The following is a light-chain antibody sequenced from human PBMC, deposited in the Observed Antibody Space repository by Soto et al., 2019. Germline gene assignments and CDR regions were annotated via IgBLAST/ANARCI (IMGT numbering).Light chain of an antibody. CDR1: QSINTN. J-gene: IGKJ4*01. V-gene: IGKV3-15*01. CDR2: HAS. CDR3: QQYTVWPFT. Sequence: PGERATLSCRASQSINTNLAWYQQTPGRAPRLFIYHASTRATGIPDRFSGSGSGTEFTLTISSLQSEDFAVYYCQQYTVWPFTFGGGTKVGIK.